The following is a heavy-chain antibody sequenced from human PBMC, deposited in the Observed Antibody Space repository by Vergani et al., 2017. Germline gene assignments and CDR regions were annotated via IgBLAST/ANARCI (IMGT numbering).Heavy chain of an antibody. CDR1: GFTFSSYA. J-gene: IGHJ4*02. D-gene: IGHD6-25*01. CDR3: AKQRGYFDY. Sequence: TASGFTFSSYAMSWVRQAPGKGLEWVSAISGSGGSTYYADSVKGRFTISSDNSKNTLYLQMNSLRAEDTAVYYCAKQRGYFDYWGQGTLVTGSS. V-gene: IGHV3-23*01. CDR2: ISGSGGST.